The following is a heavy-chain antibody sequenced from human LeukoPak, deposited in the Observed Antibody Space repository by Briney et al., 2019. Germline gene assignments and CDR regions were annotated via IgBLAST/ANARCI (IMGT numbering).Heavy chain of an antibody. D-gene: IGHD3-9*01. V-gene: IGHV4-30-4*01. CDR2: IYYSGST. J-gene: IGHJ3*02. CDR1: GGSISSGDYY. CDR3: ARVGDILTGFDAFDI. Sequence: SETLSLTCTVSGGSISSGDYYWSWIRQPPGKGLEWIGYIYYSGSTYYNPSLKGRVTISVDTSKNQFSLKLSSVTAADTAVYYCARVGDILTGFDAFDIWGQGTMVTVSS.